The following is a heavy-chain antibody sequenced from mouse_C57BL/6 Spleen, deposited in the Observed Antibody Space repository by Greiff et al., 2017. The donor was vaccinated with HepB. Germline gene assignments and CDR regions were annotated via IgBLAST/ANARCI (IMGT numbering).Heavy chain of an antibody. Sequence: EVHLVESGGGLVKPGGSLKLSCAASGFTFSSYTMSWVRQTPEKRLEWVATISGGGGNTYYPDSVKGRFTISRDNAKNTLYLQMSSLRSEDTALYYCASPYYYGSAWFAYWGQGTLVTVSA. D-gene: IGHD1-1*01. J-gene: IGHJ3*01. CDR3: ASPYYYGSAWFAY. V-gene: IGHV5-9*01. CDR2: ISGGGGNT. CDR1: GFTFSSYT.